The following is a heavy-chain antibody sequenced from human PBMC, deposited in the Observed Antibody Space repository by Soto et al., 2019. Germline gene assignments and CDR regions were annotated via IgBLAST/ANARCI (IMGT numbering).Heavy chain of an antibody. D-gene: IGHD6-19*01. V-gene: IGHV5-10-1*01. Sequence: GESLKISCKGSGYSFTSYWISWVRQMPGKGLEWMGRIDPSDSYTNYSPSFQGHVTISADKSISTAYLQWSSLKASDTAMYYCARHPPKGAEVAGLDYGMDVWGQGTTVTVSS. CDR1: GYSFTSYW. J-gene: IGHJ6*02. CDR2: IDPSDSYT. CDR3: ARHPPKGAEVAGLDYGMDV.